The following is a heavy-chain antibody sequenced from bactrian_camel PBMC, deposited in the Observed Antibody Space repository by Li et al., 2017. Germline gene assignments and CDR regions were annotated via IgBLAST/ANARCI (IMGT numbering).Heavy chain of an antibody. J-gene: IGHJ4*01. V-gene: IGHV3S54*01. CDR3: TTAPWPVFEYIY. CDR1: GKSIATYA. D-gene: IGHD3*01. CDR2: INGEGSNT. Sequence: HVQLVESGGGSVQAGGSLTLSCVASGKSIATYAMGWFRQAPGAEREGVAGINGEGSNTQYSDSVKGRFTISRDNAKNTLYLQMNSLKSEDTALYFCTTAPWPVFEYIYWGQGTQVTVS.